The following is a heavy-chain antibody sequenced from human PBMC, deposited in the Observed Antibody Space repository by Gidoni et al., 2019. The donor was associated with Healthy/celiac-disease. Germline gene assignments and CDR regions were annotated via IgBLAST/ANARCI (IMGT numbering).Heavy chain of an antibody. CDR1: GFTFSRYA. D-gene: IGHD2-2*02. J-gene: IGHJ4*02. Sequence: EVQLLESGGGLVQPGGSMRLSCAASGFTFSRYAMSWVRQAPGKGLEWVSAISGSGGSTYYADSVKGRFTISRDNSKNTLYLQMNSLRAEDTAVYYCATDRDIVVVPAAIPKDYWGQGTLVTVSS. CDR3: ATDRDIVVVPAAIPKDY. V-gene: IGHV3-23*01. CDR2: ISGSGGST.